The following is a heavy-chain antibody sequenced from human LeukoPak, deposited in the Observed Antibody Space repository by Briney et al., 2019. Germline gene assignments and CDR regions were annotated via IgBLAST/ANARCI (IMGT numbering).Heavy chain of an antibody. CDR2: ISSSSSTI. V-gene: IGHV3-48*04. CDR1: GFTFTRYS. CDR3: ARGGGATLVRGVITFDY. D-gene: IGHD3-10*01. Sequence: PGGSLRLSCAASGFTFTRYSMTWVRQAPGKGREWVSYISSSSSTIHYADSVKGRFTISRDNTKNSLYLQMNSRRAEDTAVNYCARGGGATLVRGVITFDYWGQVALVTVAS. J-gene: IGHJ4*02.